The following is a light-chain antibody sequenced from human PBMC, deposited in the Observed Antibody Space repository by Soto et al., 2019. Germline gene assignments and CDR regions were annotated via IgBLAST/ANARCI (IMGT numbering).Light chain of an antibody. CDR1: QSVSSSY. CDR2: GAS. V-gene: IGKV3-20*01. Sequence: SPGTLSLSPGERATLSCRASQSVSSSYLAWYQQKPGQAPRLLIYGASSRATGIPDRFSGSGSGTDFTLPISRLEPEDFAVYYCQQYGSSPPITFGQGTRLEIK. J-gene: IGKJ5*01. CDR3: QQYGSSPPIT.